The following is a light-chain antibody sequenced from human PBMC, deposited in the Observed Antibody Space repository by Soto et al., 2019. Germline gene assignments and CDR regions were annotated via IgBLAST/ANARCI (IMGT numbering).Light chain of an antibody. V-gene: IGKV1-5*01. J-gene: IGKJ2*01. Sequence: DIQMNQSPSTLSASVGDGVTITCRASQNISVWLAWYQQRPGKAPKFLIYDAFSLETGVPSRFSGSGSGTEFTLTVRSLQPDDFATDYGQQYDSSSPTFGQGTKLEIK. CDR1: QNISVW. CDR2: DAF. CDR3: QQYDSSSPT.